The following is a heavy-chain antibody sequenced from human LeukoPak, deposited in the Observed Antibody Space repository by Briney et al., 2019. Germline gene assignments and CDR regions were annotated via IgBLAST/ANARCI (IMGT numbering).Heavy chain of an antibody. J-gene: IGHJ4*02. CDR3: ARANYDTSAYYYTFDY. V-gene: IGHV4-59*01. CDR2: IYYRGST. D-gene: IGHD3-22*01. CDR1: GGSLYGYY. Sequence: WRTLSHTCTGCGGSLYGYYWSWIRQPPEKGLEWIGYIYYRGSTSYNPSLKSRVTMSVDTSRNQFSLKLTSMTAAGTAVYYCARANYDTSAYYYTFDYWGQGTLVTVSS.